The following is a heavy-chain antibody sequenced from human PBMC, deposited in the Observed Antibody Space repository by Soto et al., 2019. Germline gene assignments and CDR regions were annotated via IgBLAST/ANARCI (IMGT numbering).Heavy chain of an antibody. CDR3: ARASGHYFDS. J-gene: IGHJ4*02. V-gene: IGHV5-51*03. CDR2: IYLGDSDT. Sequence: EVQLEQSGAEVKKPGESLKISCEVSGYKLSSYWIVWVRQMPGVGLEWMGIIYLGDSDTRYSPSFQGQVTIAADKSIGTAYLQWSTLKASDTAMYYCARASGHYFDSWGQGTLVTVSS. CDR1: GYKLSSYW. D-gene: IGHD1-26*01.